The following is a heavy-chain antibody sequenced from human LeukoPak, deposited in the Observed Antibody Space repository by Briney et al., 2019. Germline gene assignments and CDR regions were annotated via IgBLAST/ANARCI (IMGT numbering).Heavy chain of an antibody. J-gene: IGHJ4*02. V-gene: IGHV3-30-3*01. CDR3: ARGYSSSIFDY. Sequence: GGSLRLSCAASEFTFSTYAMHWVRQAPGKGQEWVAVISYDGSNTYYADSVKGRFTISRDNSKNTLFLQMSSLRADDTAVYYCARGYSSSIFDYWGQGTLVTVSS. D-gene: IGHD6-13*01. CDR1: EFTFSTYA. CDR2: ISYDGSNT.